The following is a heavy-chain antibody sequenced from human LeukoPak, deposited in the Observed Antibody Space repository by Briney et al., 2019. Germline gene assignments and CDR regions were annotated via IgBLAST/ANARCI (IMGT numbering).Heavy chain of an antibody. CDR2: IYPGDSDT. CDR3: ARHGPNWYFDL. CDR1: GYSFTSYW. J-gene: IGHJ2*01. V-gene: IGHV5-51*01. Sequence: GAALKIFCRGSGYSFTSYWFGWVRRLPGKGLEWMGIIYPGDSDTRYSPSFQGQVTTSADKSISTAYLQWSSLKASDTATYYCARHGPNWYFDLWGRGTLVTVSS.